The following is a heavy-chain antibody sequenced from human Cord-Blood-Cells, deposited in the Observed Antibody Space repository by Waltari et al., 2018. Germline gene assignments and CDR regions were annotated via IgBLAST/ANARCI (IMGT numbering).Heavy chain of an antibody. Sequence: QLQLQESGPGLVKPSETLSLTCTVSGGSISSISYYWGWIRQPPGTGLEWIGSIYYSGSTYYNPSLKSRVTISLDTSKNQFSLKLSSVTAADTAVYYCAIPPRTYYYDSSGYYWYFDLWGRGTLVTVSS. CDR2: IYYSGST. V-gene: IGHV4-39*01. CDR3: AIPPRTYYYDSSGYYWYFDL. D-gene: IGHD3-22*01. CDR1: GGSISSISYY. J-gene: IGHJ2*01.